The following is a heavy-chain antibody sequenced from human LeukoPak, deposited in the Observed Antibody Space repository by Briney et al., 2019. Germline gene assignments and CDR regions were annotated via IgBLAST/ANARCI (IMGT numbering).Heavy chain of an antibody. CDR1: GGSFSGYY. D-gene: IGHD6-6*01. Sequence: PSETLSLTCAVYGGSFSGYYWSWIRQPPGKGLEWIGEINHSGSTNYNPSLKSRVTISVDTSKNQFSLELSSVTAADTAVYYCARGRRWAGIAARDYFDYWGQGTLVTVSS. V-gene: IGHV4-34*01. CDR2: INHSGST. CDR3: ARGRRWAGIAARDYFDY. J-gene: IGHJ4*02.